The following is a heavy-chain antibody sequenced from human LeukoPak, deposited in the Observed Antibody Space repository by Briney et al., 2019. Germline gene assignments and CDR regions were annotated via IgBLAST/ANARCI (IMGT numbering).Heavy chain of an antibody. CDR3: ARGMGYFGL. V-gene: IGHV4-39*01. D-gene: IGHD3-9*01. CDR1: GGSISSSSYY. Sequence: SETLSLTCTVSGGSISSSSYYWGWIPQPPGKGLESIWSIYYSESTYYNPSLKSQVTISVDTSKNEFSQNLTSVTAADTAVYYCARGMGYFGLWGQGTLVTVSS. CDR2: IYYSEST. J-gene: IGHJ4*02.